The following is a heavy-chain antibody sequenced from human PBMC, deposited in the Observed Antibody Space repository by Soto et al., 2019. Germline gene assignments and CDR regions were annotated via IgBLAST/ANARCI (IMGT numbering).Heavy chain of an antibody. CDR3: GRFRTRAYCNGYSPLDI. CDR2: INPSGDST. D-gene: IGHD3-22*01. V-gene: IGHV1-46*04. J-gene: IGHJ3*02. Sequence: QVLLVQSGAEVQKPGASVKISCKTSGYTFTRHIMHWVRQAPGQGHEWVGMINPSGDSTNYAPKLKYRVTVNRESSTSTVYMELSSLRTEDTAVYYCGRFRTRAYCNGYSPLDIWGQGTMVTVSS. CDR1: GYTFTRHI.